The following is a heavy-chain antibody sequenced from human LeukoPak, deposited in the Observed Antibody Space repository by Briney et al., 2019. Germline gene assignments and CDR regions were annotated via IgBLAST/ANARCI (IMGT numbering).Heavy chain of an antibody. J-gene: IGHJ4*02. CDR3: ARDKVAAAPGDY. D-gene: IGHD2-2*01. CDR1: GFTFSSYT. Sequence: PGGSLRLSCAASGFTFSSYTMSWVRQAPGKGLEWVSSISSSSSYISYADSMRGRFTISRDNAKNSLYLQMNSLRAEDTAVYYCARDKVAAAPGDYWGQGTLVTVSS. CDR2: ISSSSSYI. V-gene: IGHV3-21*01.